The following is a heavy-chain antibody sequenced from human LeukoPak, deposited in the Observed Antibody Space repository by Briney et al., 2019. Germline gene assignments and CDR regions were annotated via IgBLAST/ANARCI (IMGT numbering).Heavy chain of an antibody. V-gene: IGHV3-11*01. CDR1: GFTFSDYY. J-gene: IGHJ6*02. CDR2: ISSSGSTI. CDR3: ARAGQQLVHFDYYYGMDV. Sequence: GGSLRLSCAASGFTFSDYYMSWIRQAPGKGLEWVSYISSSGSTIYYADSVKGRFTISRDNAKNSLYLQMNSLRAEDTAVYYCARAGQQLVHFDYYYGMDVWGQGTTVTVSS. D-gene: IGHD6-13*01.